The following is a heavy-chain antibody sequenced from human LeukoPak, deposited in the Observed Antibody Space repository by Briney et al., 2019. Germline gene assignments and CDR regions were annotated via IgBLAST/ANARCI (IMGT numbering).Heavy chain of an antibody. CDR3: ARNGYCSSTSCYASNWFDP. D-gene: IGHD2-2*03. V-gene: IGHV3-11*04. Sequence: GGSLRLSCAASGFTFSDYYMSWIRQAPGKGLEWVSYISSSGSTIYYADSVKGRFTISRDNAKNSLYLQMNSLRAEDTAVYYCARNGYCSSTSCYASNWFDPWGQGTLVTVSS. CDR1: GFTFSDYY. J-gene: IGHJ5*02. CDR2: ISSSGSTI.